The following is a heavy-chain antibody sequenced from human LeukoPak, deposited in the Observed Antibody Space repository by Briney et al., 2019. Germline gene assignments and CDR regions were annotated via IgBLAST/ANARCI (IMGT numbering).Heavy chain of an antibody. CDR3: AHTVWSGNYFDY. CDR1: GFTFSTSW. D-gene: IGHD3-3*01. V-gene: IGHV3-74*01. Sequence: PGGSLRLSCAASGFTFSTSWMHWVRQVPGKGLVWVSRINSDGRSTDYADSVKGRFTISRENTKNTLYLQMNSLRVEDTAVYYCAHTVWSGNYFDYWGQGTLVTVSS. J-gene: IGHJ4*02. CDR2: INSDGRST.